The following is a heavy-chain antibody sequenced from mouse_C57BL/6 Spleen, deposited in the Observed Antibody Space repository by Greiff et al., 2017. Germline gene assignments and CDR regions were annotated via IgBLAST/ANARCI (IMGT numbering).Heavy chain of an antibody. V-gene: IGHV1-76*01. D-gene: IGHD1-1*01. CDR2: IYPGSGNT. Sequence: LEESGAELVRPGASVKLSCKASGYTFTDYYINWVKQRPGQGLEWIARIYPGSGNTYYNEKFKGKATLTAEKSSSTAYMQLSSLTSEDSAVYFCAREGSSPYFDYWGQGTTLTVSS. CDR1: GYTFTDYY. J-gene: IGHJ2*01. CDR3: AREGSSPYFDY.